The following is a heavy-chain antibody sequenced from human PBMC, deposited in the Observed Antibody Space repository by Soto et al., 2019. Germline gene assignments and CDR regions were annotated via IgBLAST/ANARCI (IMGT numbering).Heavy chain of an antibody. D-gene: IGHD4-17*01. J-gene: IGHJ4*02. V-gene: IGHV4-39*01. CDR2: ISSSGGT. CDR3: GRISSHGDYAY. Sequence: SETLSLTCTVSGGSFSNSFYYWGWIRQPPGKGLEWIGSISSSGGTYDNPSLESRVTISVDMSKNQFSLKLSSVTAADTAVYYCGRISSHGDYAYWAQGTLETVSS. CDR1: GGSFSNSFYY.